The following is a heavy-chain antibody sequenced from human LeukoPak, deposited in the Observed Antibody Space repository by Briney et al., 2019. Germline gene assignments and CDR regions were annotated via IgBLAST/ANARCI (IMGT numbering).Heavy chain of an antibody. CDR1: GGTFSSYA. CDR2: IIPIFGTA. J-gene: IGHJ3*01. D-gene: IGHD3-10*01. Sequence: SVKVSCKASGGTFSSYAISWVRQAPGQGLEWMGGIIPIFGTANYAQKFQGRVTITADKSTSTAYMELSSLRSEDTALYYCARDTHYYGSGSPAFDLWGRGTMVTVSS. V-gene: IGHV1-69*06. CDR3: ARDTHYYGSGSPAFDL.